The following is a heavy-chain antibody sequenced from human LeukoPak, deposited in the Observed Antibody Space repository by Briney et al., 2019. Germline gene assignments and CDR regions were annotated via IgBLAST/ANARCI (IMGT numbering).Heavy chain of an antibody. CDR1: GFTFNNYA. V-gene: IGHV3-30*04. CDR2: IAFDGINN. Sequence: GGSLRLSCAASGFTFNNYAMHWVRQAPGKGLEWVVIIAFDGINNYYTGSVKGRFTISRDNSKSTLYYCARATGGSYYDADYYYGLDVWGQGTTVRVS. CDR3: YGLDV. D-gene: IGHD1-26*01. J-gene: IGHJ6*02.